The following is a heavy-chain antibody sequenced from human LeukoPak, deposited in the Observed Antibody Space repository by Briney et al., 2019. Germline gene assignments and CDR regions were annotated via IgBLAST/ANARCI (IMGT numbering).Heavy chain of an antibody. Sequence: GGSLRLSCAASGFTFSSYSMNWVRQAPGKGLEWVSSISSSSSYIYYADSVKGRFTISRDNAKNSLYLQMNSLKAEDTAVYYCAKGQQLPFYDYWGQGTLVTVSS. CDR3: AKGQQLPFYDY. V-gene: IGHV3-21*01. J-gene: IGHJ4*02. CDR2: ISSSSSYI. D-gene: IGHD6-13*01. CDR1: GFTFSSYS.